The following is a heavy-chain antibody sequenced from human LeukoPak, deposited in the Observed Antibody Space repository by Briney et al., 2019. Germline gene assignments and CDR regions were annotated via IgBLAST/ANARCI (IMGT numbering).Heavy chain of an antibody. D-gene: IGHD5-24*01. Sequence: HPGRSLRLSCAASGFTFSSYGMHWVRQAPGKGLEWVAVISYDGSNKYYADSVKGRFTISRDDSKNTLYLQMNSLRSEDTAVYYCAREIDRDGYNRFFDYWGQGTLVTVSS. CDR1: GFTFSSYG. CDR2: ISYDGSNK. J-gene: IGHJ4*02. V-gene: IGHV3-30*03. CDR3: AREIDRDGYNRFFDY.